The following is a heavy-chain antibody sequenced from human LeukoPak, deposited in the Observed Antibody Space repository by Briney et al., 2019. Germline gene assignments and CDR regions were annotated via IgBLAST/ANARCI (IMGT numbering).Heavy chain of an antibody. CDR3: AKVIYDFWSGYSIYYFDY. Sequence: GGVLRLSCAASGFTFSSYSMSWVRQAPGKGLEWVSAISGSGGSTYYADSVKGRFTISRDNSKNTLYLQMNSLRAEDTAVYYCAKVIYDFWSGYSIYYFDYWGQGTLVTVSS. CDR1: GFTFSSYS. V-gene: IGHV3-23*01. CDR2: ISGSGGST. J-gene: IGHJ4*02. D-gene: IGHD3-3*01.